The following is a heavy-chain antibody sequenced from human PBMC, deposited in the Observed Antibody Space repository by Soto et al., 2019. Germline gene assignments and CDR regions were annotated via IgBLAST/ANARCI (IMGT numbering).Heavy chain of an antibody. D-gene: IGHD3-16*01. Sequence: QVQLVESGGGVVQPGRSLRLSCAASGFTFSSYGMHWVRQAPGKGLEWVAVISYDGSNKYYADSVKGRFTISRDNSKNTLYLQMNSLRAEDTDVYYCAKDDPARKGEQPPLPDYWGQGTLVTVSS. CDR1: GFTFSSYG. CDR2: ISYDGSNK. V-gene: IGHV3-30*18. CDR3: AKDDPARKGEQPPLPDY. J-gene: IGHJ4*02.